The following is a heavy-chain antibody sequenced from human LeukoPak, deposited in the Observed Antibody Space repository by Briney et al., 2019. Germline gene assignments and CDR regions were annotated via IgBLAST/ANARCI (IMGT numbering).Heavy chain of an antibody. J-gene: IGHJ6*03. CDR2: IYSGATT. V-gene: IGHV3-53*01. D-gene: IGHD5-18*01. CDR3: ARELRIVDTTMLNYYYYYYMDV. Sequence: GGSLRLSCAASGFTVSNNYMNWVRQAPGKGLEWVSGIYSGATTYYADSVKGRFTISRDNSKNPLSLQMNSLRAEDTAVYYCARELRIVDTTMLNYYYYYYMDVWGKGTTVTVSS. CDR1: GFTVSNNY.